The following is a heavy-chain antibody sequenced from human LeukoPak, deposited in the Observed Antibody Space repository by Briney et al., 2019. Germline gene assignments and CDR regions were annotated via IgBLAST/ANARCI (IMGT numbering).Heavy chain of an antibody. D-gene: IGHD6-13*01. J-gene: IGHJ4*02. V-gene: IGHV4-61*01. CDR3: AGFTTGYSSSWYYFDY. CDR1: GGSVSSARDY. Sequence: PSETLSLTCTVSGGSVSSARDYWTWIRQPPGKGLEWIGYIYYSGSTKYNPSLKSRVSISVDTSKNQFSLRLTSVTAADTAVYYCAGFTTGYSSSWYYFDYWGQGTLVTVSS. CDR2: IYYSGST.